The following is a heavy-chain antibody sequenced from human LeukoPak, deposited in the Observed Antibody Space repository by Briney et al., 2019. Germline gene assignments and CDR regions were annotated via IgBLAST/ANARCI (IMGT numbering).Heavy chain of an antibody. J-gene: IGHJ4*02. CDR3: ARAYPLYFFDF. CDR2: IYYSVNT. V-gene: IGHV4-59*01. Sequence: SETLSLTCTVSGGSISGNYWSWIRQPPGKGLEWIGYIYYSVNTNYNPSLKSRVAISVDTSKNQFSLKLSSVTAADTAVYYCARAYPLYFFDFWGQGTLVTVSS. CDR1: GGSISGNY.